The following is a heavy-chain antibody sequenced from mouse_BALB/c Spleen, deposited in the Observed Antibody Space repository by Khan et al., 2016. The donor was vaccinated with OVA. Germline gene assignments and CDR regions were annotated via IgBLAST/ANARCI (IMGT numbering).Heavy chain of an antibody. Sequence: VQLQQSGTVLARPGASVKMSCKASGYGFTSYWMHWVTQRPGQGLEWIGAIYPGISDTRYNQKFKGKVQLTVVTSASTAYMEFSSLTNEDSAVYYCTRSYDSYYFDYWGQGTTLTVSS. J-gene: IGHJ2*01. V-gene: IGHV1-5*01. CDR1: GYGFTSYW. CDR2: IYPGISDT. CDR3: TRSYDSYYFDY. D-gene: IGHD2-4*01.